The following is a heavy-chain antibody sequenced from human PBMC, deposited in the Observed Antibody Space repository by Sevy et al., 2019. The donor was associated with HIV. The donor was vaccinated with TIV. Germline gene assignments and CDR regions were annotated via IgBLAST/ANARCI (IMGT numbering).Heavy chain of an antibody. D-gene: IGHD1-7*01. CDR3: TTEPSFD. Sequence: GGSLRLSCAASGFTFSYAWMSWVRQAPGKGLEWLGRIKSKTDGETTHYAASVNDRFTISSDDSENPLNLQMNSLKTEDTAVNYCTTEPSFDWGQGTLVTVSS. CDR1: GFTFSYAW. CDR2: IKSKTDGETT. J-gene: IGHJ4*02. V-gene: IGHV3-15*06.